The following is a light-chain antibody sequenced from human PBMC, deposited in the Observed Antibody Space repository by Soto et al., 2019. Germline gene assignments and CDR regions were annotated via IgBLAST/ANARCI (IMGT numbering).Light chain of an antibody. Sequence: DIQMTQSPSTLSASVGDRVTITCRASQSISAWLAWYQLRPGKAPKLLIYRAATLETGVPSRFSGGGSGTEFTRTISSLQPDDFATYYCHHYDTYSFGQGTKVAI. J-gene: IGKJ1*01. CDR2: RAA. V-gene: IGKV1-5*03. CDR1: QSISAW. CDR3: HHYDTYS.